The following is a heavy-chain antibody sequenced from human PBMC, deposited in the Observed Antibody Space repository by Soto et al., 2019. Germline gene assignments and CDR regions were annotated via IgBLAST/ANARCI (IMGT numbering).Heavy chain of an antibody. CDR1: GFAFNTYN. CDR2: ISSRNYI. V-gene: IGHV3-21*02. J-gene: IGHJ5*02. Sequence: EVQLVGSGGGLVKPGGSLRLSCAASGFAFNTYNMNWVRQAPGKGLEWVASISSRNYIFYADSVKGRFTISRDNATNSLYLQMDSLRAEDTAVYYCARDSIVYYDSTGYYLGWFDPWGQGTLVTVSS. CDR3: ARDSIVYYDSTGYYLGWFDP. D-gene: IGHD3-22*01.